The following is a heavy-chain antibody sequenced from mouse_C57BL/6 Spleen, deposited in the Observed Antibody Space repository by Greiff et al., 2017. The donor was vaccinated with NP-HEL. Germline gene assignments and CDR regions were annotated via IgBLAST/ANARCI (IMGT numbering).Heavy chain of an antibody. CDR2: IYPSDSET. D-gene: IGHD1-1*01. CDR1: GYTFTSYW. CDR3: ARGLRDGDY. J-gene: IGHJ4*01. V-gene: IGHV1-61*01. Sequence: QVQLQQPGAELVRPGSSVKLSCKASGYTFTSYWMDWVKQRPGQGLEWIGNIYPSDSETHYNQKFKDQATLTVDKSSSTAYMQLSSLTSEDSAVYYCARGLRDGDYWGQGTSVTVSS.